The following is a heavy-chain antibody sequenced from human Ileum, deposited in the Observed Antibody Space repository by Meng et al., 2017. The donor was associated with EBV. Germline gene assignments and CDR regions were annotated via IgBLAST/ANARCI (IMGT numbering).Heavy chain of an antibody. CDR2: TYYRSKWYN. Sequence: VRLQQFGPGPVKPSQTPSLTWAISGDSVSSNSAAWNWIRQSPSRGLEWLGRTYYRSKWYNDYAVSVKSRITINPDTSKNQFSLQLNSVTPEDTAVYYCARDSSSSAYSPFDYWGQGTLVTVSS. J-gene: IGHJ4*02. D-gene: IGHD3-22*01. CDR1: GDSVSSNSAA. CDR3: ARDSSSSAYSPFDY. V-gene: IGHV6-1*01.